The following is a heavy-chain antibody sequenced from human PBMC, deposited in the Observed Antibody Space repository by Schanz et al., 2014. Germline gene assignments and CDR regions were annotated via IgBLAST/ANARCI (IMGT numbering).Heavy chain of an antibody. V-gene: IGHV3-53*01. CDR3: ARDRWDWNNAFDI. CDR2: IYSGGST. CDR1: GFTVSSNY. D-gene: IGHD1-1*01. J-gene: IGHJ3*02. Sequence: VQLVESGGGVVQPGQSLRLSCAASGFTVSSNYMSWVRQAPGKGLEWVSVIYSGGSTYYADSVKGRFTISRDNSKNTLYLQMNSLRAEDTAVYYCARDRWDWNNAFDIWGQGTLVTVSS.